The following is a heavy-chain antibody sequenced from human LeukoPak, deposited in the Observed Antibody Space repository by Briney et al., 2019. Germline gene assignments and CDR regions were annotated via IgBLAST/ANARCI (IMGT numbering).Heavy chain of an antibody. J-gene: IGHJ5*02. CDR2: ISYDGSNK. CDR1: GFTFSSYG. V-gene: IGHV3-30*18. Sequence: GRSLRLSCAASGFTFSSYGMHWVRQAPGKGLEWVAVISYDGSNKYYADSVKGRFTISRDNSKNTLYLQMSSLRAEDTAVYYCAKLSAVAGMGFDPWGQGTLVTVSS. D-gene: IGHD6-19*01. CDR3: AKLSAVAGMGFDP.